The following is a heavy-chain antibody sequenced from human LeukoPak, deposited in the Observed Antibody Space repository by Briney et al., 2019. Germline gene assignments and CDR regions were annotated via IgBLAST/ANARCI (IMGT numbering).Heavy chain of an antibody. CDR3: ARGRGWLRGFDY. D-gene: IGHD5-12*01. V-gene: IGHV3-7*01. Sequence: PGGSLRLSCAASGFTFSNYWMTWVRQAPGKGLEWVANIKQDGSEKYYVDSVKGRFTISRDNAKNSLYLQMNSLRAEDTAVYYCARGRGWLRGFDYWGQGTLVTVSP. J-gene: IGHJ4*02. CDR1: GFTFSNYW. CDR2: IKQDGSEK.